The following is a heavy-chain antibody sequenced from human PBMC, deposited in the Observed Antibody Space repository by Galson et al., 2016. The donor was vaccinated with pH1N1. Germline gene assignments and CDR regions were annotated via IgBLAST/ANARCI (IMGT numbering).Heavy chain of an antibody. V-gene: IGHV3-23*01. Sequence: SLRLSCAASGLTFSNYAMTWVRQAPGKGLEWLATLSGSADRSHYRDSVKGRFTITRDNSKNILYLQMSSLRDEDTALYYCARDSAHDGKINDGLDVWGQGTRVTVSS. D-gene: IGHD4-23*01. J-gene: IGHJ6*02. CDR1: GLTFSNYA. CDR2: LSGSADRS. CDR3: ARDSAHDGKINDGLDV.